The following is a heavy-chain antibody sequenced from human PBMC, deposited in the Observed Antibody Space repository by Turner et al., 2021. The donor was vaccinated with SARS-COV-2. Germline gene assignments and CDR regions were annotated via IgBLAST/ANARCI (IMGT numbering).Heavy chain of an antibody. V-gene: IGHV3-30-3*01. CDR2: ISYDGSNK. CDR1: GFTFSSYV. Sequence: QVQLVESGGGLVQPSWSLRLSCAPSGFTFSSYVMHWVRQDPGKGLEWVAVISYDGSNKYYADSVKGRFNIYRENTKNTLNLKMNRLRAEDTAVYYCGRDSGDFDNWGQGTLVTVSS. CDR3: GRDSGDFDN. J-gene: IGHJ4*02. D-gene: IGHD3-10*01.